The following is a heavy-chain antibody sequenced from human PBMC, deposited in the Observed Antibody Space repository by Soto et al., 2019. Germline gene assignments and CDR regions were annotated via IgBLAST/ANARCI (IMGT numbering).Heavy chain of an antibody. CDR2: IYHSGHT. J-gene: IGHJ5*02. Sequence: SETVSLTCTVSGGSSSTDYWSWIRQSPGKGLEWIGHIYHSGHTNYNPSLKSRVTISVDTSKNQFSLKLSSVTAADSAVYYCARQVRDWFDPWGQGTLVTVSS. CDR1: GGSSSTDY. V-gene: IGHV4-59*08. CDR3: ARQVRDWFDP.